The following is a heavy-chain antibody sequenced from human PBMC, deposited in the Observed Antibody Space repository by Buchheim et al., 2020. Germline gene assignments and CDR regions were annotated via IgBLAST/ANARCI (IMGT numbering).Heavy chain of an antibody. CDR1: GFTFSSYG. CDR2: IWYDGSNK. J-gene: IGHJ2*01. Sequence: QVQLVESGGGVVQPGRSLRLSCAASGFTFSSYGMHWVRQAPGKGLEWVAVIWYDGSNKYYADSVKGRFTISRDNSKNTLYLQMNSLRAEDTAVYYCARVGPQWLQLLPANWYFDLWGRGTL. V-gene: IGHV3-33*01. D-gene: IGHD5-24*01. CDR3: ARVGPQWLQLLPANWYFDL.